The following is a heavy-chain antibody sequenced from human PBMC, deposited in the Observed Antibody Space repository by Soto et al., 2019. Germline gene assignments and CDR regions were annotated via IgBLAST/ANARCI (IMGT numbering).Heavy chain of an antibody. CDR1: GDSINSDNYY. CDR3: ARLEGLATISYYFAY. CDR2: IYYRGNT. J-gene: IGHJ4*02. Sequence: QLQLQESGPGLVKPSETLSLTCSVSGDSINSDNYYWGWIRQPPGKGLEWIGSIYYRGNTYYNPSLKTRVTISLDKSKSSFSLKPNSVTAADSAVYFCARLEGLATISYYFAYWGQGTLVTVSS. V-gene: IGHV4-39*01. D-gene: IGHD3-9*01.